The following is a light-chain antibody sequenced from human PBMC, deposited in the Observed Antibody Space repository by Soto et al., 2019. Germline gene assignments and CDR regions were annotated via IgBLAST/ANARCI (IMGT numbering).Light chain of an antibody. J-gene: IGKJ1*01. Sequence: DIQMTQSPSTLSASAGDRVTITCRASQSISIWLAWYQQKPGKAPKLLIYDASSLESGVPSRFSGSGAGTEFTLASISLQPDDLATYYCQQYNSYSAWTFGQGTKVEIK. CDR1: QSISIW. V-gene: IGKV1-5*01. CDR3: QQYNSYSAWT. CDR2: DAS.